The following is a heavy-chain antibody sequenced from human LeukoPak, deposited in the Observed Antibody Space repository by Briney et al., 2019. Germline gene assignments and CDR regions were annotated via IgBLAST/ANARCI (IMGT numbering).Heavy chain of an antibody. D-gene: IGHD1-1*01. CDR2: INSEGSIT. Sequence: PGGSLRLSCAASGFTFSSHWMHWVRQAPGKGLVWVSRINSEGSITSYADSAQRRFTISRDNAKNTLYLQMSSLRVVDTAVYYCARDFNWNPPDSWGQGTLVTVSS. J-gene: IGHJ4*02. V-gene: IGHV3-74*01. CDR1: GFTFSSHW. CDR3: ARDFNWNPPDS.